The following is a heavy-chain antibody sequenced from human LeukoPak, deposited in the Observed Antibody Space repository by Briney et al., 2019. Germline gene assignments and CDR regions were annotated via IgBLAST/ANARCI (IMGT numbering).Heavy chain of an antibody. CDR3: ARDYVTMIVVAKGDAFDI. D-gene: IGHD3-22*01. Sequence: GGSLRLSCAASGFTFSSYSMNWVRQAPGKGLEWVSSISSSSSYIYYADSVKGRFTISRDNAKNSLYLQMNSLRAEDTAVYYCARDYVTMIVVAKGDAFDIWGQGTMVTVSS. J-gene: IGHJ3*02. V-gene: IGHV3-21*01. CDR2: ISSSSSYI. CDR1: GFTFSSYS.